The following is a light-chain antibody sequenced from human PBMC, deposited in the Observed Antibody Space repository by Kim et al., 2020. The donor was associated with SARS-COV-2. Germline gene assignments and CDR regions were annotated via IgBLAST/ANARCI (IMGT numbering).Light chain of an antibody. CDR1: QSVFVGSSGLNY. CDR2: WAS. Sequence: DIVVTQSPDSLAVSLGERAAINCKTSQSVFVGSSGLNYFAWYQHKPGQPPKLLFYWASTREHGVPDRFSGGGSGTDFTLTISSLQAEDVAVYFCHQYYALPWTFGQGTKVDIK. CDR3: HQYYALPWT. J-gene: IGKJ1*01. V-gene: IGKV4-1*01.